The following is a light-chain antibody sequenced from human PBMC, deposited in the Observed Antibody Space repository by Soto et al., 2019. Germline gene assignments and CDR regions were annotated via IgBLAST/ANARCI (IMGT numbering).Light chain of an antibody. CDR2: GAS. CDR3: QHYGSSPPGYT. Sequence: EVVLTQSPGTLSSSPGDRATLSCRASQSVTSSYFAWYQQKPGQAPRVLIYGASSRATGIPDRFSGSGSGTDFTLTISRLEPEDFAVYYCQHYGSSPPGYTFGQGTKLEIK. CDR1: QSVTSSY. V-gene: IGKV3-20*01. J-gene: IGKJ2*01.